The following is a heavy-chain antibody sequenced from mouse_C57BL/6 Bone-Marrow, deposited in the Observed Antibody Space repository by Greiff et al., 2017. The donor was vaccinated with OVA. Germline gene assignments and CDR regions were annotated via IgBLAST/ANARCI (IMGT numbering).Heavy chain of an antibody. V-gene: IGHV1-81*01. CDR1: GYTFTSYG. D-gene: IGHD1-1*01. CDR3: ANYYGSSHWYFDV. J-gene: IGHJ1*03. Sequence: QVQLQQSGAEPARPGASVKLSCKASGYTFTSYGISWVKQRTGQGLEWIGEIYPRSGNTYYNEKFKGKATLTADKSSSTAYMELRSLTSEDSAVYVCANYYGSSHWYFDVWGTGTTVTVAS. CDR2: IYPRSGNT.